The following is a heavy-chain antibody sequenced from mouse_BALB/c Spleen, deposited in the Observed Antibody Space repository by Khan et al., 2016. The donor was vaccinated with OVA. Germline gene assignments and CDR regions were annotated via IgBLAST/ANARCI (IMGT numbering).Heavy chain of an antibody. J-gene: IGHJ3*01. CDR3: TRWEWAAFAY. CDR1: GYTFISYY. D-gene: IGHD1-3*01. V-gene: IGHV1S81*02. CDR2: INPSDGGT. Sequence: QVQLKQSGAELVKPGASVKLSCKASGYTFISYYMYWVKQSPGLGLEWIGGINPSDGGTNFNEKFKSKATLTVDKSSSTAYMQLSSLTSEDTAVYYCTRWEWAAFAYWGQGTLVTVSA.